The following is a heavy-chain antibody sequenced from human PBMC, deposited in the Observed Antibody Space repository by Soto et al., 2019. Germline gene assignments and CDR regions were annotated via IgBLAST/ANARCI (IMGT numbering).Heavy chain of an antibody. CDR3: ARAPLSPDY. CDR2: IYXSGSN. V-gene: IGHV4-31*03. Sequence: TLSLTCTVSCGSISNAGYYWSWIRQHPGKGLEWXGYIYXSGSNYYNPSLXSRVTISVXTSKKQFPLKLTYVTAEDTAVYYCARAPLSPDYWGKGTLVTVYS. J-gene: IGHJ4*02. D-gene: IGHD3-10*01. CDR1: CGSISNAGYY.